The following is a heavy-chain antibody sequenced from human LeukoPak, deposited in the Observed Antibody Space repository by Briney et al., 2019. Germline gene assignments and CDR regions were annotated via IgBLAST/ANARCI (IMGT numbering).Heavy chain of an antibody. CDR1: GYSFTSYW. D-gene: IGHD2-2*01. J-gene: IGHJ5*02. CDR2: IYPGDSDT. CDR3: ARRAYCSSTSCYAFDP. V-gene: IGHV5-51*01. Sequence: GESLKISCKGSGYSFTSYWIGWVRQMPGKGLEWMGIIYPGDSDTRYSPSFQGQVTISADKSISTAYLQWSSLKASDTAMYYCARRAYCSSTSCYAFDPWGQGTVVTVSS.